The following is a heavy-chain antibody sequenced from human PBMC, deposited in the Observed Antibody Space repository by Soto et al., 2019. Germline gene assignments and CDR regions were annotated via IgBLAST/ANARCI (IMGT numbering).Heavy chain of an antibody. Sequence: PGGSLRLSCAASRFTFRNYYMTWMRQTPGKGLEWISTITSSGGSTYYAASVKGRVTIPRDNANNSLYLQMTGLRAEDTALYYCARDNYTNYMNYFDLGGPEALAEVSS. CDR1: RFTFRNYY. CDR2: ITSSGGST. V-gene: IGHV3-11*01. D-gene: IGHD3-3*01. J-gene: IGHJ5*02. CDR3: ARDNYTNYMNYFDL.